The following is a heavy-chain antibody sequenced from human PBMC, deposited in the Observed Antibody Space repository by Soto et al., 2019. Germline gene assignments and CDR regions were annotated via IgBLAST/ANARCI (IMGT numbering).Heavy chain of an antibody. CDR2: IYYSGST. J-gene: IGHJ6*02. V-gene: IGHV4-30-4*01. Sequence: SETLSLTCTVSGGSISSGDYYWSWIRQPPGKGLEWIGYIYYSGSTYYNPSLKSRVTISVDTSKNQFSLKLSSVTAADTAVYYCARAQLTPYYYYYGMDVWGQGTTVTVSS. CDR1: GGSISSGDYY. CDR3: ARAQLTPYYYYYGMDV. D-gene: IGHD6-6*01.